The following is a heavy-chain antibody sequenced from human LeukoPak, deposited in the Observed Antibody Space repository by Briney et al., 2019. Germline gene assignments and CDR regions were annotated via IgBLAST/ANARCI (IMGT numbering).Heavy chain of an antibody. D-gene: IGHD5-12*01. V-gene: IGHV7-4-1*02. CDR3: ARDGWLRFPDY. CDR2: IDPNTGNP. Sequence: ASVKVSCKASGYTFTSYYMHWVRQAPGQGLEWMGWIDPNTGNPTYAQGFTGRFVFSLDTSVSTAYLQISSLKAEDTAVYYCARDGWLRFPDYWGQGTLVTVSS. CDR1: GYTFTSYY. J-gene: IGHJ4*02.